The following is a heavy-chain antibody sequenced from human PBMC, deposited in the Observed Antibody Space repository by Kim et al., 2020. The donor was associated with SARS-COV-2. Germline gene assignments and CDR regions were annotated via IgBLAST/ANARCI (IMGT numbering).Heavy chain of an antibody. J-gene: IGHJ3*02. V-gene: IGHV3-23*01. D-gene: IGHD3-9*01. CDR1: GFTFSSYA. CDR2: ISGSGGIT. CDR3: AKDVGYDILTPVGDSFDI. Sequence: GGSLRLSCAASGFTFSSYAMSWVRQAPGKGLEWVSAISGSGGITYYADSVKGRFTISRDNSKNKLYLQMNSLRAEDTAVYYCAKDVGYDILTPVGDSFDIWGQGTMGTVSS.